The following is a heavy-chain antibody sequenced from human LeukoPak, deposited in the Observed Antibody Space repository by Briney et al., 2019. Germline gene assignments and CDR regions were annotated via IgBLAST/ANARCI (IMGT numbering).Heavy chain of an antibody. CDR1: GGSISGYY. CDR3: ARLSGRPFDY. V-gene: IGHV4-34*01. J-gene: IGHJ4*02. Sequence: SETLSLTCTVSGGSISGYYWSWIRQPPGKGLEWIGEINHSGSTNYNPSLKSRVTISVDTSKNQFSLKLSSVTAADTAVYYCARLSGRPFDYWGQGTLVTVSS. D-gene: IGHD2-15*01. CDR2: INHSGST.